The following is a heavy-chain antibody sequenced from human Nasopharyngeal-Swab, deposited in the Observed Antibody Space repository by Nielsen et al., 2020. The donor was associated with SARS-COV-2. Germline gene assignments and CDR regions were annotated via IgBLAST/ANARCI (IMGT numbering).Heavy chain of an antibody. V-gene: IGHV2-26*01. CDR3: SRIARPPTTVPAIDY. J-gene: IGHJ4*02. CDR2: IFPNDDK. CDR1: GFSLSNTRMG. Sequence: SGPTLVKPTETLTLTCTVSGFSLSNTRMGVTWIRQPPGKALEWLAHIFPNDDKSYSTSLRTRVTISADSSKSQVVLTMSNMDPVDTATYYCSRIARPPTTVPAIDYWGQGTLVTVSS. D-gene: IGHD4-17*01.